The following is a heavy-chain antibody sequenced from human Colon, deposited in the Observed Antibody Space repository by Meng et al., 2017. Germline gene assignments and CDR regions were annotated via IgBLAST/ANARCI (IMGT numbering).Heavy chain of an antibody. CDR1: GGSSSSYNW. D-gene: IGHD6-19*01. CDR2: IDLGGTP. Sequence: QVQLQASGPGRVEPSGTLSLTCAVSGGSSSSYNWWSWVRQPPGKGLEWIGQIDLGGTPYYNPSLESRVIMSLDKSKNQLSLRLTSVAAADTAVYYCARHGGWHFDYWGQGALVTVSS. V-gene: IGHV4-4*02. J-gene: IGHJ4*02. CDR3: ARHGGWHFDY.